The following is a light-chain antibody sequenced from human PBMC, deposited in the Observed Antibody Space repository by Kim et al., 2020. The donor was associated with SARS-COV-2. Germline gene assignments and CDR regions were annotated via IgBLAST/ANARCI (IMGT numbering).Light chain of an antibody. CDR1: QSVSSN. V-gene: IGKV3-15*01. Sequence: EIVMTQSPATLSVSPGERATLSCRASQSVSSNLAWYQQKPGQAPRLLIYGASTSATAIPARFSGSGSGTELNLTISSLQSEDFAVYYCQQYNGWPPETFGQGTRVDIK. CDR2: GAS. CDR3: QQYNGWPPET. J-gene: IGKJ1*01.